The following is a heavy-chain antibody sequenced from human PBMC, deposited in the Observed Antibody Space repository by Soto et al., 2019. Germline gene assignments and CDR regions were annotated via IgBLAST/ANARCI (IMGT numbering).Heavy chain of an antibody. Sequence: GGSLRLSCAASGFTFSDYYMSWIRQAPGKGLEWVSYISSSSSYTNYADSVKGRFTISRDNAKNSLYLQMNTLRAEDTAVYYCARGGYFDSSNYLAYWGLGTLVTVSS. D-gene: IGHD3-22*01. V-gene: IGHV3-11*06. CDR3: ARGGYFDSSNYLAY. CDR2: ISSSSSYT. CDR1: GFTFSDYY. J-gene: IGHJ4*02.